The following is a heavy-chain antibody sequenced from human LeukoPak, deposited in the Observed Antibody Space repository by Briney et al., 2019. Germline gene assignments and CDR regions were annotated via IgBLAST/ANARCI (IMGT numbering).Heavy chain of an antibody. D-gene: IGHD2-2*02. CDR1: GFTLSSNW. J-gene: IGHJ4*02. Sequence: GGSLRLSCAASGFTLSSNWMSWVRQAQGKGLEWVANIKQDGGEKYYVDSVKGRFTISRDNAENSLYLQMNSLRAEDTAVYYCARDSGFHCSSTSCYKGYFDYWGQGTLVTVSS. CDR3: ARDSGFHCSSTSCYKGYFDY. CDR2: IKQDGGEK. V-gene: IGHV3-7*05.